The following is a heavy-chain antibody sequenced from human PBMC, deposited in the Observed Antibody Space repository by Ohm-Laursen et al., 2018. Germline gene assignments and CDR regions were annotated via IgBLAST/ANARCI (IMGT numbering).Heavy chain of an antibody. Sequence: SHTLSLTCSVPGNSINTYYWSWIRQPPGQGLEYISWIHYSGNTNYNPSLRSRVTISVDTSKNQFSLKLSSVTATDTAVYFCARQRNSFQPIDYWGQGTLVTVS. V-gene: IGHV4-59*08. CDR3: ARQRNSFQPIDY. CDR1: GNSINTYY. CDR2: IHYSGNT. J-gene: IGHJ4*02. D-gene: IGHD2/OR15-2a*01.